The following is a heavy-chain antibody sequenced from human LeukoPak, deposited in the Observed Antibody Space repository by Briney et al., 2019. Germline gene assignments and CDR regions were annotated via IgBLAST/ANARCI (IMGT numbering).Heavy chain of an antibody. Sequence: GGSLRLSCAASGFTFSGYAMTWVRQAPGKGLEWVSVIYGGGSMYYADSVKGRFTISRDNSKNTLYLQMNSLRAEDTAVYYCAKEFGGSSDYWGQGTLVTVSS. J-gene: IGHJ4*02. CDR2: IYGGGSM. CDR3: AKEFGGSSDY. D-gene: IGHD1-26*01. V-gene: IGHV3-66*02. CDR1: GFTFSGYA.